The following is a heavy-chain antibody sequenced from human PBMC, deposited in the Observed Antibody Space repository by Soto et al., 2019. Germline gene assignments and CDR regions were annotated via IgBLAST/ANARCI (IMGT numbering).Heavy chain of an antibody. J-gene: IGHJ4*02. CDR3: ARDLGYNSGHPFDY. D-gene: IGHD1-20*01. CDR1: GFTFRSYT. CDR2: TWHDETNK. Sequence: GGSLRLSCAASGFTFRSYTMHWVRQAPGKGLEWVALTWHDETNKYYADSVKGRFTISRDNSRNTLYLQMNSLRAEDTAVYSCARDLGYNSGHPFDYWGQGTQVTVSS. V-gene: IGHV3-33*01.